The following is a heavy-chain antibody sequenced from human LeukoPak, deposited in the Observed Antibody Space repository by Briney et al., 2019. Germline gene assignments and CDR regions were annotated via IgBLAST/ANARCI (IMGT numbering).Heavy chain of an antibody. V-gene: IGHV4-39*01. Sequence: SETRSLTCTVSGGSISSSSYYWGWSRQPPGKVLEWYGSIYYSWSTYYNPSLKSRVTISVDTSKNQFSLKLSYVTAADTAVYYCARHAGDDDPGAFDIWGQGTMVTVSS. J-gene: IGHJ3*02. CDR1: GGSISSSSYY. CDR2: IYYSWST. CDR3: ARHAGDDDPGAFDI. D-gene: IGHD3-16*01.